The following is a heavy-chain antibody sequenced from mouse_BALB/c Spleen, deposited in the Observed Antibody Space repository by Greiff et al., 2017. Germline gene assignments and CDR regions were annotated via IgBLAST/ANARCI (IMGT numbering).Heavy chain of an antibody. V-gene: IGHV5-9-3*01. CDR2: ISSGGSYT. D-gene: IGHD2-3*01. CDR3: ARQDGYFDY. CDR1: GFTFSSYA. Sequence: DVQLVESGGGLVKPGGSLKLSCAASGFTFSSYAMSWVRQTPEKRLEWVATISSGGSYTYYPDSVKGRFTISRDNAKNTLYLQMSSLRSEDTAMYYCARQDGYFDYWGQGTTLTVSS. J-gene: IGHJ2*01.